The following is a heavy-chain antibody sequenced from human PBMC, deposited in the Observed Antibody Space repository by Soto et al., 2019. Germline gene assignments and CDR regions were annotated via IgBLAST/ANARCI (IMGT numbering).Heavy chain of an antibody. CDR1: GYSFTNFH. V-gene: IGHV1-46*03. CDR2: IDPRGGIT. J-gene: IGHJ4*02. Sequence: QVQLSQFGAEVKKPGASVKVSCKASGYSFTNFHIHWVRQAPGQVLEWMGMIDPRGGITREAQRFQGRITMGRDASTSTGYMELRRLTSEDTAVYYWARDVIGFDTYDTIGYYFDHWGQGTLVTGSS. CDR3: ARDVIGFDTYDTIGYYFDH. D-gene: IGHD3-22*01.